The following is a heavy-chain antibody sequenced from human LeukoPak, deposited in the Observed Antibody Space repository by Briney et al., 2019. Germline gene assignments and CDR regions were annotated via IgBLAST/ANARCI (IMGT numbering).Heavy chain of an antibody. V-gene: IGHV1-46*01. CDR1: GYTFTSYY. D-gene: IGHD3-22*01. CDR3: ARDRDYYDSSGYYYFDY. CDR2: INPSGGST. Sequence: ASVKVSCKASGYTFTSYYMHWVRQAHGQGLEWMGIINPSGGSTSYAQKFQGRVTMTRDTSTSTVYMELSSLRSEDTAVYYCARDRDYYDSSGYYYFDYWGQGTLVTVSS. J-gene: IGHJ4*02.